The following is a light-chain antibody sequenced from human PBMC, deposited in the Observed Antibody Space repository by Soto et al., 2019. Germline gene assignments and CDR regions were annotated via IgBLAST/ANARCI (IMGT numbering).Light chain of an antibody. CDR3: QQYKVYPYT. CDR1: QSLTGG. CDR2: DAT. V-gene: IGKV1-5*01. Sequence: DIQMTQSPSTLSASIGDRVTLTCRASQSLTGGLAWYQQKPGRPPKLLINDATILESGVPSRFSGSESGTDFTLTISSLRPDDFATFYCQQYKVYPYTFGQGTRLDI. J-gene: IGKJ2*01.